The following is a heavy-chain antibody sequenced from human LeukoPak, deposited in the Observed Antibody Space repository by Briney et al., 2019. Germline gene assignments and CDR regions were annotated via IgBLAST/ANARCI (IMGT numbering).Heavy chain of an antibody. CDR2: IYTSGST. CDR1: GGSISSYY. V-gene: IGHV4-4*07. Sequence: PSETLSLTCTVSGGSISSYYWSWIRQPAEKGLEWIGRIYTSGSTNYNPSLKSRVTMSVDTSKNKFSLKLSSVTAADTAVYYCARAQAGYSSSAFDYWGQGTLVTVSS. J-gene: IGHJ4*02. D-gene: IGHD6-13*01. CDR3: ARAQAGYSSSAFDY.